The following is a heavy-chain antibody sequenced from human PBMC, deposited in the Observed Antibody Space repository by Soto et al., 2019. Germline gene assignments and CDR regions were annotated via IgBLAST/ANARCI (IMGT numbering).Heavy chain of an antibody. Sequence: QVQLVESGGGVVQPGRSLTLSCAASGFTFSNYGFHWVRQAPGKGLEWVAVIWYDGSNKHYADSAKGRVTISGDDSKNMRFLHTHSRRAEATAVYCCARDGEWLRSDPWGKGTVVIVSS. CDR2: IWYDGSNK. V-gene: IGHV3-33*01. D-gene: IGHD5-12*01. CDR3: ARDGEWLRSDP. J-gene: IGHJ5*02. CDR1: GFTFSNYG.